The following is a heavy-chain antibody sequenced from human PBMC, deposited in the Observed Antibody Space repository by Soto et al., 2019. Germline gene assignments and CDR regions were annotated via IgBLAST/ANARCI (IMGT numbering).Heavy chain of an antibody. V-gene: IGHV4-31*03. Sequence: KASETLSLTCTVSGGSISSGGYYWSWIRQHPGKGLEWIGYIYYSGSTYYNPSLKSRVTISVDTSKNQFSLKLSSVTAADTAVYYCARTSLKHLELQYFQHWGQGTLVTVSS. CDR3: ARTSLKHLELQYFQH. D-gene: IGHD1-7*01. CDR2: IYYSGST. J-gene: IGHJ1*01. CDR1: GGSISSGGYY.